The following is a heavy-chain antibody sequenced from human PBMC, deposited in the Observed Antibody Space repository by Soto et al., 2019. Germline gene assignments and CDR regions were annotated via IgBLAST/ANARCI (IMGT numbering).Heavy chain of an antibody. Sequence: QITLKESGPTLVKPTQTLTLTCTFSGFSLSTSGVGVGWIRQPPGKALEWLALIYWDDDKRYSPSLKSRLTITNDTSKNQVVLTMTNMDPVDTATYYCAHVSREFHLILSHYWFDYWGQGTLVTVSS. D-gene: IGHD3-10*01. J-gene: IGHJ4*02. CDR3: AHVSREFHLILSHYWFDY. V-gene: IGHV2-5*02. CDR1: GFSLSTSGVG. CDR2: IYWDDDK.